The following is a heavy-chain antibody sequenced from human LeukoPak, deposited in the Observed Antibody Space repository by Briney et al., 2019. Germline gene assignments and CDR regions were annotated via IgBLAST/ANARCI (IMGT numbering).Heavy chain of an antibody. CDR2: ISGSGGST. D-gene: IGHD5-24*01. Sequence: GGSLRLSCVASGFTFSSYAMSWVRQAPGKGLEWVSAISGSGGSTYYADSVKGRFTISRDNSKNTLYLQMNSLRAEDTAVYYCAKELVIGDGYNLRYFQHWGQGTLVTVSS. J-gene: IGHJ1*01. CDR1: GFTFSSYA. V-gene: IGHV3-23*01. CDR3: AKELVIGDGYNLRYFQH.